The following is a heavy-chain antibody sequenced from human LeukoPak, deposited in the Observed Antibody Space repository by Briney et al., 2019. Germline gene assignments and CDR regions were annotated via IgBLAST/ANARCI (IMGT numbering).Heavy chain of an antibody. CDR2: ITNDGSST. J-gene: IGHJ4*02. Sequence: GGSLRLSCAASGLTFSSHWMHWVRQAPGKGLVWVSRITNDGSSTTYADSVKGRFTISRDNSKNTLYLQMNSLRAEDTAVYYCARDADIRALDYWGQGTLVTVSS. V-gene: IGHV3-74*01. CDR3: ARDADIRALDY. CDR1: GLTFSSHW.